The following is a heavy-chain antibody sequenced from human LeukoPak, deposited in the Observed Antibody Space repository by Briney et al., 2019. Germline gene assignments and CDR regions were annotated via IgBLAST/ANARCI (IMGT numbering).Heavy chain of an antibody. J-gene: IGHJ4*02. CDR3: ARVWVSSGYDSSYYFDY. V-gene: IGHV1-3*01. D-gene: IGHD5-12*01. Sequence: ASVKVSCEASGYTFTSYAMHWVRQAPGQRLEWMGWINAGNGNTKYSQKFQGRVTITRDTSASTAYMELSSLRSEDTAVYYCARVWVSSGYDSSYYFDYWGQGTLVTVSS. CDR1: GYTFTSYA. CDR2: INAGNGNT.